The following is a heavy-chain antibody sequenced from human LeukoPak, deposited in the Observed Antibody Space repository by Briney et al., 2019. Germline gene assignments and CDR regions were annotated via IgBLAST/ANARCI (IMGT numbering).Heavy chain of an antibody. CDR1: GGSISSYY. V-gene: IGHV4-34*01. D-gene: IGHD2-2*02. CDR3: ARRYCSSTSCYTGYFDY. CDR2: INHSGST. J-gene: IGHJ4*02. Sequence: SETLSLTCTVSGGSISSYYWSWIRQPPGKGLEWIGEINHSGSTNYNPSLKSRVTISVDTSKNQFSLKLSSVTAADTAVYYCARRYCSSTSCYTGYFDYWGQGTLVTVSS.